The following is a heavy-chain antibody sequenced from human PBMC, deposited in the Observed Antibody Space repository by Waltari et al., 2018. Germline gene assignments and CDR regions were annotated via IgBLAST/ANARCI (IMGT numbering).Heavy chain of an antibody. Sequence: QVQLVESGGGVVQPGRSLRLSCAASGFTFSSYAMHWVRQAPGKGLEWVAVISYDGSNKYYADSVKGRFTISRDNSKNTLYLQMNSLRAEDTAVYYCARDGPSIAAALDYWGQGTLVTVSS. D-gene: IGHD6-13*01. J-gene: IGHJ4*02. CDR1: GFTFSSYA. CDR3: ARDGPSIAAALDY. CDR2: ISYDGSNK. V-gene: IGHV3-30-3*01.